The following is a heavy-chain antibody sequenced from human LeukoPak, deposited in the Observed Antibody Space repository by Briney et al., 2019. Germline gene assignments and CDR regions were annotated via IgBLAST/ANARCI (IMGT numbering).Heavy chain of an antibody. J-gene: IGHJ5*02. D-gene: IGHD6-6*01. CDR1: GYTFTSYC. V-gene: IGHV1-46*01. Sequence: ASVKVSCKASGYTFTSYCMHWVRQAPGQGLEWMGMINPSGGSTSYAQKFQGRVTMTRDTSTSTVYMELSSLRSEDTAVYYCARDTNLAARPGPWFDPWGQGTLVTVSS. CDR2: INPSGGST. CDR3: ARDTNLAARPGPWFDP.